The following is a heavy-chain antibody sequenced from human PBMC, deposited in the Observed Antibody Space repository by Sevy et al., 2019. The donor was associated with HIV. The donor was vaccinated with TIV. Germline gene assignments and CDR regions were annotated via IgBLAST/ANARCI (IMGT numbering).Heavy chain of an antibody. Sequence: GGSLRISCEVPASTFSSYAMSWVRQAPGKGLEWVSAISRVGDNTYYADSVKGRFTISRDNSKNTLYLQMNSLRGDDTAVYYCAKQPDYRGRGTLVTVSS. V-gene: IGHV3-23*01. CDR2: ISRVGDNT. J-gene: IGHJ4*02. CDR3: AKQPDY. CDR1: ASTFSSYA.